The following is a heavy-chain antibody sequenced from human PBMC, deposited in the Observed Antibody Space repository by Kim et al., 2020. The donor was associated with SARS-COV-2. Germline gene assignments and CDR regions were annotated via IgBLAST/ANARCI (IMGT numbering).Heavy chain of an antibody. V-gene: IGHV4-34*01. D-gene: IGHD6-19*01. Sequence: PSLKSRVTISVDTSKNQFSLKLSSVTAADTAVYYCARGRVAGYYYYGMDVWGQGTTVTVSS. CDR3: ARGRVAGYYYYGMDV. J-gene: IGHJ6*02.